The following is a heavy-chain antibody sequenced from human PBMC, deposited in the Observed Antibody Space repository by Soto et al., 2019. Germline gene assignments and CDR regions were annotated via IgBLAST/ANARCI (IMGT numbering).Heavy chain of an antibody. CDR2: IYYSGST. CDR3: ARERGERGYSYGDGVFDY. V-gene: IGHV4-59*01. Sequence: PSETLSLTCTVSGGSISSYYWSWIRQPPGKGLEWIGYIYYSGSTNYNPSLKSRVTISVDTSKNQFSLKLSSVTAADTAVYYCARERGERGYSYGDGVFDYWGQGTLVTSPQ. J-gene: IGHJ4*02. D-gene: IGHD5-18*01. CDR1: GGSISSYY.